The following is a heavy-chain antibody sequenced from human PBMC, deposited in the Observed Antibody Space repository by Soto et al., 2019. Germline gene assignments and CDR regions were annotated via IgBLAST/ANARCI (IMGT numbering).Heavy chain of an antibody. CDR1: GYTFTSYG. V-gene: IGHV1-18*01. D-gene: IGHD2-2*01. J-gene: IGHJ4*02. CDR3: ARFIVVVPAAIPGPQGFPDY. Sequence: ASVKVSCKASGYTFTSYGISWVRQAPGQGLEWMGWISAYNGNTNYAQKLQGRVTMTTDTSTSTAYMELRSLRSDDTAVYYCARFIVVVPAAIPGPQGFPDYWGQGTLVTVSS. CDR2: ISAYNGNT.